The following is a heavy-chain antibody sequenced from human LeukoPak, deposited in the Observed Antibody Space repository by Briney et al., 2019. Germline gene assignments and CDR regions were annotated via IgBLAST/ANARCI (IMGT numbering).Heavy chain of an antibody. CDR1: GFTFSNYA. V-gene: IGHV3-23*01. J-gene: IGHJ4*02. CDR3: AKGSGILSPLDY. D-gene: IGHD3-9*01. Sequence: GGSLRLSCAASGFTFSNYAMSWVRQAPGKGLEWVSVISGGGGSIYYADSVKGRFTISRDNSKSTLSLQMNSLRAEDTAVYYCAKGSGILSPLDYWGQGTLVTVSS. CDR2: ISGGGGSI.